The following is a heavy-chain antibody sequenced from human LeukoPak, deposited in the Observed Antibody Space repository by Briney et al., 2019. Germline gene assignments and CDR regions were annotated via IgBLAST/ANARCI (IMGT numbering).Heavy chain of an antibody. V-gene: IGHV4-38-2*02. CDR2: IYHSGST. Sequence: SETLSLTCTVSGYSISSGYYWGWIRQPPGKGLEWIGSIYHSGSTYCNPSLKSRVTISVDTSKNQFSLKLSSVTAADTAVYYCAGLLWFGDSGGAFDIWGQGTMVTVSS. CDR1: GYSISSGYY. J-gene: IGHJ3*02. D-gene: IGHD3-10*01. CDR3: AGLLWFGDSGGAFDI.